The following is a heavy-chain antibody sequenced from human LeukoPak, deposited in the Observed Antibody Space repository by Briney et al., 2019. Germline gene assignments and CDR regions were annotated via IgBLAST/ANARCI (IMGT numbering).Heavy chain of an antibody. Sequence: QSGGSLRLSCAASGFTFSSYSMNWVRQAPGKGLEWVSYISSSSSTIYYADSVKGRFTISRDNAKNSLYLQMNSLRAEDTAVYYCARGAAAGRYYFDYWGQGTLVTVSS. J-gene: IGHJ4*02. V-gene: IGHV3-48*01. D-gene: IGHD6-13*01. CDR1: GFTFSSYS. CDR3: ARGAAAGRYYFDY. CDR2: ISSSSSTI.